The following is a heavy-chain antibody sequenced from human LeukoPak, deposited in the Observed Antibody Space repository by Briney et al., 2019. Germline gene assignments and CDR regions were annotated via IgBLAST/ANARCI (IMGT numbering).Heavy chain of an antibody. Sequence: SEPLSLTCVVSGGSISSYYWSLIRQPPGKGLEWIGYIYYSGSTNYTPSLKSRVTISVDTTKNQFSLKLSSMTAADAAVYYCARVEEGYGSGRKENYYYYYMDVWGKETKVTISS. D-gene: IGHD3-10*01. V-gene: IGHV4-59*01. J-gene: IGHJ6*03. CDR2: IYYSGST. CDR3: ARVEEGYGSGRKENYYYYYMDV. CDR1: GGSISSYY.